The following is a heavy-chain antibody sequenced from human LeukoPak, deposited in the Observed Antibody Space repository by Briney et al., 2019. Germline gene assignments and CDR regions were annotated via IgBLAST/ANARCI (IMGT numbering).Heavy chain of an antibody. Sequence: ASVKVSCKAFGYTFTGYYMHWVLQAPGQGLEWMGWIDPNSGGTNYAQKFQGRVTMTRDTSISTAYMELSRLRSDDTAVYYCARAYDFWSGYYVQGHYFDYWGQGTLVTVSS. D-gene: IGHD3-3*01. V-gene: IGHV1-2*02. CDR1: GYTFTGYY. CDR3: ARAYDFWSGYYVQGHYFDY. J-gene: IGHJ4*02. CDR2: IDPNSGGT.